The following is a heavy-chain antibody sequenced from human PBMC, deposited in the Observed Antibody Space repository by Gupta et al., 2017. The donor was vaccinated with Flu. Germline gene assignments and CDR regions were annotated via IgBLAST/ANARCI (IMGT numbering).Heavy chain of an antibody. J-gene: IGHJ4*02. Sequence: ASGFACSSYRMNGVRQAPGKGLEWVASISSSSSYIYYEDSVKGRFTISRDNAKNSLYLQMNSLRAEDTAVYYCARGRESDYWGQGTLVTVAS. CDR2: ISSSSSYI. D-gene: IGHD3-10*01. CDR3: ARGRESDY. CDR1: GFACSSYR. V-gene: IGHV3-21*01.